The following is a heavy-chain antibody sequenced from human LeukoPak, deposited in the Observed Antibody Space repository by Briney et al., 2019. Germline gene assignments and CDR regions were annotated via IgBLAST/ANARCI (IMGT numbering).Heavy chain of an antibody. D-gene: IGHD4-11*01. Sequence: SVKVSCKASGYTFTGYYMHWVRQAPGQGLEWMGWINPNSGGTNYAQKFQGRVTMTRDTSISTAYMELSRLRSDDTAVYYCAREWGNDYSKDWFDPWGQGTLVTVSS. CDR3: AREWGNDYSKDWFDP. CDR2: INPNSGGT. V-gene: IGHV1-2*02. CDR1: GYTFTGYY. J-gene: IGHJ5*02.